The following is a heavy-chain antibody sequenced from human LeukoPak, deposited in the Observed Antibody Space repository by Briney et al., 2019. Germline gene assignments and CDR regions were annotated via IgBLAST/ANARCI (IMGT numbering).Heavy chain of an antibody. V-gene: IGHV4-34*01. Sequence: PSETLSLTCAVYGGSFSGYYWSWIRQPPGKGLEWIGEINHSGSTNYNPSLKSRVTISVDTSKNQFSLKLSSVTAADTAVYYCARRRATHLRIQLRGPFDYWGQGTLVTVSS. CDR3: ARRRATHLRIQLRGPFDY. J-gene: IGHJ4*02. CDR1: GGSFSGYY. D-gene: IGHD5-18*01. CDR2: INHSGST.